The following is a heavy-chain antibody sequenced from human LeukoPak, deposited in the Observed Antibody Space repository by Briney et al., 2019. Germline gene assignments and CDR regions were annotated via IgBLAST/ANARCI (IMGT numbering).Heavy chain of an antibody. CDR2: ISAYNGNT. CDR3: ARTRHLIAAESFDY. J-gene: IGHJ4*02. V-gene: IGHV1-18*01. D-gene: IGHD6-25*01. CDR1: GYTFTSYG. Sequence: ASVKVSCKASGYTFTSYGISWVRQAPGQGLEWMGWISAYNGNTNYARKLQGRVTMTTDTSTSTAYMELRSLRSDDTAVYYCARTRHLIAAESFDYWGQGTLVTVSS.